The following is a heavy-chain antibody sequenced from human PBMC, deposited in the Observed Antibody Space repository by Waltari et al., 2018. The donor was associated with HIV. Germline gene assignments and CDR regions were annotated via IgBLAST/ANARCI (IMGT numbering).Heavy chain of an antibody. CDR1: GFTFNNAW. D-gene: IGHD1-26*01. J-gene: IGHJ4*02. Sequence: EMQLVESGGGLVKPGGSLRLSCAASGFTFNNAWMNWVRQAAGKGLEWVGRIKSKTDGGTTDYAAPVKGRFTISRDDSKNTVNLQMNSLKAEDTAVYFCRSGIVRTTDYWGQGTLVTVSS. CDR3: RSGIVRTTDY. V-gene: IGHV3-15*01. CDR2: IKSKTDGGTT.